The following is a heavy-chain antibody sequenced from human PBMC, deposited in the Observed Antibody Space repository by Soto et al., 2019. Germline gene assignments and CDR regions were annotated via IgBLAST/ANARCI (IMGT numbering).Heavy chain of an antibody. CDR2: IYYSGST. CDR3: ARGRGDTAMAWYY. D-gene: IGHD5-18*01. V-gene: IGHV4-59*01. J-gene: IGHJ4*02. Sequence: PSETLSLTCTVSGGYICSYYWNWIRQPPGKGLEWIGYIYYSGSTKYNPSLKSRVTISVDTSKNQFSLKLSSVTAADTAVYYYARGRGDTAMAWYYWGQGTLVTVSS. CDR1: GGYICSYY.